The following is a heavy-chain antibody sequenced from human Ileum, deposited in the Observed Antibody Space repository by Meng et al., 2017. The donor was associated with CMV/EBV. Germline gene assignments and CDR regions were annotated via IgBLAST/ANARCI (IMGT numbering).Heavy chain of an antibody. D-gene: IGHD3-10*01. CDR3: ARGQSGRHQYYYYYYGMDV. J-gene: IGHJ6*02. Sequence: GESLKISCAASGFTFSSYWMSWVRQAPGKGLEWVANIKQDGSEKYYVDSVKGRFTISRDNAKNSLYLQMNSLRAEDTAVYYCARGQSGRHQYYYYYYGMDVWGQGTTVTVSS. CDR2: IKQDGSEK. CDR1: GFTFSSYW. V-gene: IGHV3-7*01.